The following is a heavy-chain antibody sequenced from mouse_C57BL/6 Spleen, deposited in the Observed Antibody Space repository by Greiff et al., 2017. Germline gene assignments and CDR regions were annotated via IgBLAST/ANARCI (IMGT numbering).Heavy chain of an antibody. D-gene: IGHD1-1*01. J-gene: IGHJ2*01. CDR2: IYPRDGST. Sequence: VKLQQSGPELVKPGASVKLSFKASGYTFTSYDINWVKQRPGQGLEWIGWIYPRDGSTKYNEKFKGKATLTVDPSSSTAYMALHSLTSEDSAVYCCARLDTTGGATGFDYWGQGTTLTVSS. CDR1: GYTFTSYD. CDR3: ARLDTTGGATGFDY. V-gene: IGHV1-85*01.